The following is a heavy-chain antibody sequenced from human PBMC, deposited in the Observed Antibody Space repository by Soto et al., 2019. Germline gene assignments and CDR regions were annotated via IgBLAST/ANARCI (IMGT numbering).Heavy chain of an antibody. Sequence: GGSLRLSCAASGFTFSNAWMNWVRQAPGKGLEWVGRIKSKTDGGTTDYAAPVKGRFTISRDDSKNTLYLQMNSLKTEDTAVYYCTAFDILTLTDFDYWGQGTLVTVSS. D-gene: IGHD3-9*01. V-gene: IGHV3-15*07. J-gene: IGHJ4*02. CDR1: GFTFSNAW. CDR2: IKSKTDGGTT. CDR3: TAFDILTLTDFDY.